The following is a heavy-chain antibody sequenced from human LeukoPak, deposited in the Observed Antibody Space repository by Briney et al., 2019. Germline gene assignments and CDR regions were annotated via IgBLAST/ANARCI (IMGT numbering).Heavy chain of an antibody. J-gene: IGHJ5*02. D-gene: IGHD3-16*01. V-gene: IGHV4-34*01. CDR1: GGSFSGYY. CDR3: ARVGGAMST. CDR2: INHSGST. Sequence: SETLSLTCAVYGGSFSGYYWSWIRQPPGKGLEWIGEINHSGSTNYNPSLKSRVTISVDTSKNQFSLKLSSVTAADTAVYYCARVGGAMSTWGQGTLVTVSS.